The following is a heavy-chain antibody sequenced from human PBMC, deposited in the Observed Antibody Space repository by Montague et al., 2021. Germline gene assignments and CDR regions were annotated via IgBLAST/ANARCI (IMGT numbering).Heavy chain of an antibody. D-gene: IGHD2-15*01. Sequence: SETLSLTRTVSGGSISSASYEWGWNRQPPGKGLEFIGVIYYNGTTYHNPSLKSRVTVSMDTSKNQFSLKLSSVTAADTAVYYCARSLYCRGGSCYSGFDPWGQGTLVTASS. J-gene: IGHJ5*02. V-gene: IGHV4-39*01. CDR2: IYYNGTT. CDR3: ARSLYCRGGSCYSGFDP. CDR1: GGSISSASYE.